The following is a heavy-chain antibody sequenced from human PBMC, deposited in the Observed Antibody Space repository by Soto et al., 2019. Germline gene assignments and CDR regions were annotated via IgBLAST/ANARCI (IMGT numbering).Heavy chain of an antibody. Sequence: EVQLVESGGGLVKPGGSLRLSCEASGFTFSGHTLTWVRQAPGKGLEWVSSISSSGGYIHYADSVKGRFTISRDNANNSLFRQMNSLRVEDTARYYCAGRIAAGGGMDVWGQGTTVSVSS. CDR2: ISSSGGYI. V-gene: IGHV3-21*02. J-gene: IGHJ6*02. CDR3: AGRIAAGGGMDV. D-gene: IGHD6-13*01. CDR1: GFTFSGHT.